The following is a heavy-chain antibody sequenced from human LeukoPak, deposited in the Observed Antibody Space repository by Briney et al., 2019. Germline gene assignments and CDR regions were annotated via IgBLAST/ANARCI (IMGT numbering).Heavy chain of an antibody. V-gene: IGHV4-39*07. CDR1: GGSISSSSYY. J-gene: IGHJ3*02. CDR2: IYYSGST. Sequence: SETLSLTCTVSGGSISSSSYYWGWIRQPPGKGLEWIGTIYYSGSTYYNPSLKSRVTISVDTSKNQFSLKLSSVTAADTAVYYCARDIRYSSGYYPVSDAGFDIWGQGTMVTVSS. D-gene: IGHD3-22*01. CDR3: ARDIRYSSGYYPVSDAGFDI.